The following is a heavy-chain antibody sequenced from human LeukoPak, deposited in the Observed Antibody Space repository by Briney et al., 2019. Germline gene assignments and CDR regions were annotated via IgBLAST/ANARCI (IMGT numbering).Heavy chain of an antibody. J-gene: IGHJ4*02. Sequence: ASVKVSCKASGYTFTGYYMHWVRQAPGQGLEWMGRINPNSGGTNYAQKFQGRVTMTRDTSISTAYMELSRLRTDDTAVYYCARVYSSSSPTDYWGQGTLVTVSS. D-gene: IGHD6-6*01. V-gene: IGHV1-2*06. CDR1: GYTFTGYY. CDR2: INPNSGGT. CDR3: ARVYSSSSPTDY.